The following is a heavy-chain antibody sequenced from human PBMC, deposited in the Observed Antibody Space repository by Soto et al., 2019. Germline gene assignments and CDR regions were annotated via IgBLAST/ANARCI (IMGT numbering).Heavy chain of an antibody. Sequence: SVKVSCKASVGSFSSYAISWVRQAPGQGLGWMGGIIPIFGTANYAQKFQGRVTITADEPTSTAYMELSSLRSEDTAVYYCARNSYGFYYYYGMDVWGQGTTVTVSS. CDR3: ARNSYGFYYYYGMDV. J-gene: IGHJ6*02. D-gene: IGHD5-18*01. CDR2: IIPIFGTA. V-gene: IGHV1-69*13. CDR1: VGSFSSYA.